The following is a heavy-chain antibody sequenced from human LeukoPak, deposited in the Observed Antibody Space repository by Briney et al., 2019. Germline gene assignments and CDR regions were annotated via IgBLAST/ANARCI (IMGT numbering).Heavy chain of an antibody. Sequence: PSETLSLTCAVCGGSFSGYYWSWIRQPPGKGLEWIGEINHSGSTNYNPSLKSRVTISVDTSKNQFSLKLSSVTAADTAVYYCARQKDDYGGNADYWGQGTLVTVSS. CDR2: INHSGST. CDR3: ARQKDDYGGNADY. V-gene: IGHV4-34*01. CDR1: GGSFSGYY. D-gene: IGHD4-23*01. J-gene: IGHJ4*02.